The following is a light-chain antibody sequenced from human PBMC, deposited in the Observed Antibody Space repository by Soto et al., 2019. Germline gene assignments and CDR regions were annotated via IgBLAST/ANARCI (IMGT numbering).Light chain of an antibody. CDR1: QSVLFSSNNKNY. V-gene: IGKV4-1*01. CDR2: WVS. CDR3: QQYCSTPPT. Sequence: DIVMAQSPDSLAVSLGERATINCKSSQSVLFSSNNKNYLTWYQQKPGQPPKLLIYWVSTRESGVPDRFSGSGSGTDFTLTISSLQAEDVAVYYCQQYCSTPPTFGQGTRVEIK. J-gene: IGKJ1*01.